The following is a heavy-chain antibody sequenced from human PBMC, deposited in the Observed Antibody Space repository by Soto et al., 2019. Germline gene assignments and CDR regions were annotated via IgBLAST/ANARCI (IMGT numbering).Heavy chain of an antibody. Sequence: GESLKISCKASGYSFASYWLTWVRQMPGKGLEWMGRIDPSDSYTTYSPSFQGHVTISADKSISTAYLQWRSLKASDTAMYYFATYDYDSSGYYRNAFDIWGQGTMVTVSS. CDR1: GYSFASYW. V-gene: IGHV5-10-1*01. J-gene: IGHJ3*02. CDR3: ATYDYDSSGYYRNAFDI. CDR2: IDPSDSYT. D-gene: IGHD3-22*01.